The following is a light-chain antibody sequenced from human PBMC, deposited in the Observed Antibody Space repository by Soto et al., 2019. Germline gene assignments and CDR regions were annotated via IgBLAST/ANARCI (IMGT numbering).Light chain of an antibody. CDR3: HQYGKSPWT. V-gene: IGKV3-20*01. J-gene: IGKJ1*01. CDR1: QSVSSSY. Sequence: EIVLTQSPGTLSLSPGKRATLSCRASQSVSSSYLAWYQQKPGQTPRLLIHGVSSRATGIPDRFSGGGSGTDFTLTISRLEPEDFAVYYCHQYGKSPWTFGQGTKVEIK. CDR2: GVS.